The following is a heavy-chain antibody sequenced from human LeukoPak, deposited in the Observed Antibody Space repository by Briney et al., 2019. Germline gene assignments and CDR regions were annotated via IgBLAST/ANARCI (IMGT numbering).Heavy chain of an antibody. CDR1: GGSISGYY. CDR2: IYYSGNT. J-gene: IGHJ4*02. D-gene: IGHD3-10*01. V-gene: IGHV4-59*01. Sequence: PSETLSLTCTVSGGSISGYYWSWIRQPPGKGLEFIGCIYYSGNTNYNPSLRSRVTMSVDTSKNQFSLKLSSVTAADTAVYYCARHYGSGTYPLDCWGQGTLVTVSS. CDR3: ARHYGSGTYPLDC.